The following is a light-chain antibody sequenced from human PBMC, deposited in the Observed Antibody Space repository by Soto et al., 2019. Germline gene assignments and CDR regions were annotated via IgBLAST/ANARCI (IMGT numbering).Light chain of an antibody. CDR3: ATWDDSLSGPGI. CDR1: NSNIGVNY. J-gene: IGLJ2*01. Sequence: QSVLTQPPSASGTPGQRVTISCSVSNSNIGVNYVYWYQQLPGTAPKLLIYKNNQRPSGVPDRFSGSKSGTSASLAISGLRSEDEADYYCATWDDSLSGPGIFGGGTKLT. V-gene: IGLV1-47*01. CDR2: KNN.